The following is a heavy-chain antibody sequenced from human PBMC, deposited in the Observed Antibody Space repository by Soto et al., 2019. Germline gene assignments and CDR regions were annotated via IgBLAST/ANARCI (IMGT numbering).Heavy chain of an antibody. V-gene: IGHV4-59*08. CDR1: GGSISSYY. CDR2: IYYSGST. CDR3: ARYVRGGFTMVRGVRRDNRFDP. D-gene: IGHD3-10*01. Sequence: SETLSLTCTVSGGSISSYYWSWIRQPPGKGLEWIGYIYYSGSTNYNPSLKSRVTISVDTSKNQFSLKLSSVTAADTAVYYCARYVRGGFTMVRGVRRDNRFDPWGQGTLVTVSS. J-gene: IGHJ5*02.